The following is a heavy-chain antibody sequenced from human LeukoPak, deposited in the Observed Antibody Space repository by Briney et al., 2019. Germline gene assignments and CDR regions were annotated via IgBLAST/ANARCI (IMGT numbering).Heavy chain of an antibody. CDR1: GFTFSSYS. J-gene: IGHJ5*02. D-gene: IGHD3-10*01. CDR3: ARGWFGELLNWFDP. V-gene: IGHV3-21*01. CDR2: ISSSSSYI. Sequence: GGSLRLSCAASGFTFSSYSMNWVRQAPGKGLEGVSSISSSSSYIYYADSVKGRFTISRDNAKNSLYLQMNSLRAEDTAVYYCARGWFGELLNWFDPWGQGTLVTVSS.